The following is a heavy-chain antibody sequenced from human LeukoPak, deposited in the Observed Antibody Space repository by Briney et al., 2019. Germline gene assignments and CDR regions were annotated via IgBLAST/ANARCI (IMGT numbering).Heavy chain of an antibody. D-gene: IGHD1-14*01. CDR3: ARDGNNDAFDI. CDR2: IYYSRNT. V-gene: IGHV4-59*01. CDR1: GGSISNYF. J-gene: IGHJ3*02. Sequence: SETLSLTCTVSGGSISNYFWSWIRQPPGKGLEWIGYIYYSRNTNYNPSLKSRVTISVDTSKNQFSLKVTSATAADTAVYYCARDGNNDAFDIWGQGTMVTVSS.